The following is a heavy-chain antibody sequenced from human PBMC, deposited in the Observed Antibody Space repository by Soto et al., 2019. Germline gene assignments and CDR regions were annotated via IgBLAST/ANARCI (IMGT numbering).Heavy chain of an antibody. D-gene: IGHD3-22*01. J-gene: IGHJ4*02. CDR3: ARFSGSGFYTLGY. Sequence: ASVKVSSKASGVSFSSYAIGGVRQSPGQGLEWMGGIIPIFGTANYAQKFQGRVTMTTDTSTSTAYMELRSLRSDDTAVYYCARFSGSGFYTLGYWVQGTLVTV. CDR2: IIPIFGTA. V-gene: IGHV1-69*05. CDR1: GVSFSSYA.